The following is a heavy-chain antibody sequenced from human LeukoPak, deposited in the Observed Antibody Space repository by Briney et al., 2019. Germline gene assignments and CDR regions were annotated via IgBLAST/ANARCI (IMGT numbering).Heavy chain of an antibody. CDR1: GGSFSGYY. V-gene: IGHV4-34*01. J-gene: IGHJ4*02. CDR2: IYYSGST. D-gene: IGHD3-10*01. Sequence: SETLSLTCAVYGGSFSGYYWSWIRQPPGKGLEWIGSIYYSGSTYYNPSLKSRVTISVDTSKNQFSLKLSSVTAADTAVYYCARSADVRGAIDYWGQGTLVTVSS. CDR3: ARSADVRGAIDY.